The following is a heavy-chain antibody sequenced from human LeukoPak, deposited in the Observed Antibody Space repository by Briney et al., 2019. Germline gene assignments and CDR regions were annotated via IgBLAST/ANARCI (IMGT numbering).Heavy chain of an antibody. D-gene: IGHD4-23*01. V-gene: IGHV4-59*01. CDR2: IYYSGST. CDR3: ARDRDNYGGNRGWFDP. Sequence: SETLSLTCTVSGGSISSYYWSWIRQPAGKGLEWIGYIYYSGSTNYNPSLKSRVTISVDTSKNQFSLKLSSVTAADTAVYYCARDRDNYGGNRGWFDPWGQGTLVTVSS. CDR1: GGSISSYY. J-gene: IGHJ5*02.